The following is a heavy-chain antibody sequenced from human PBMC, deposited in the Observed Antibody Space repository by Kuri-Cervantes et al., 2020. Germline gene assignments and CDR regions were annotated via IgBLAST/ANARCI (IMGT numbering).Heavy chain of an antibody. J-gene: IGHJ5*02. CDR2: ISSSGSTI. D-gene: IGHD3-10*01. CDR3: ARDFSDGRIRGVGNWFDP. CDR1: GGSISSSSYY. V-gene: IGHV3-11*04. Sequence: LSLTCTVSGGSISSSSYYWGWIRQPPGKGLEWISYISSSGSTIYYADSVKGRFTISRDNSKNTLYLQMNSLRAEDTAVYYCARDFSDGRIRGVGNWFDPWGQGTLVTVSS.